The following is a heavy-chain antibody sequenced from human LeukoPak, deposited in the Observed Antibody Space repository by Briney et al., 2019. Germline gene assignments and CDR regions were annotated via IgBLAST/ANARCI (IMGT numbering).Heavy chain of an antibody. CDR1: GFTFSSHG. D-gene: IGHD3-9*01. Sequence: GGSLRLSCAASGFTFSSHGMHWVRQAPGKGLEWVAFIRYDGSNKYYADSVKGRFTISRDNSKNTLYLQMNSLRAEDTAVYYCAKDRGITIFWDFDYWGQGTLVTVSS. CDR3: AKDRGITIFWDFDY. CDR2: IRYDGSNK. V-gene: IGHV3-30*02. J-gene: IGHJ4*02.